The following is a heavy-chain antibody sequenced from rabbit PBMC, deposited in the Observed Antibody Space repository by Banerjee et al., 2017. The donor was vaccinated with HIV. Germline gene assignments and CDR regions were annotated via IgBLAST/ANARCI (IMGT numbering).Heavy chain of an antibody. CDR2: IYTNSGNT. Sequence: QSLEESGGGLVQPEGSLTLTCKASGIDFSSYYYMCWVRQAPGKGLEWIACIYTNSGNTFYASWATGRFTITRSTSLNTVTLQMTSLTAADTATYFCARDLAGVIGWNFALWGQGTLVTVS. V-gene: IGHV1S43*01. D-gene: IGHD4-1*01. CDR3: ARDLAGVIGWNFAL. CDR1: GIDFSSYYY. J-gene: IGHJ4*01.